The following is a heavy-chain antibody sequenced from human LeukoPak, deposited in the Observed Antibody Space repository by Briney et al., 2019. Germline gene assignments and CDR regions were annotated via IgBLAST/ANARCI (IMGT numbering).Heavy chain of an antibody. Sequence: GGSLRLSCAASGFTFSNAWMSWVRQAPGKGLEWVGRIKSKTDGGTTDYAAPVKGRFTISRDGSKDTLYLQMNSLRAEDTAVYYCSRARGDYRYFDYWGQGTLVTVSS. V-gene: IGHV3-15*05. D-gene: IGHD4-17*01. J-gene: IGHJ4*02. CDR2: IKSKTDGGTT. CDR1: GFTFSNAW. CDR3: SRARGDYRYFDY.